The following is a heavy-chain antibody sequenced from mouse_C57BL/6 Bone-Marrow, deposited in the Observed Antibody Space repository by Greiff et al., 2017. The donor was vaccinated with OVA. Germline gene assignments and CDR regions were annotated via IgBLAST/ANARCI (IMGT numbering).Heavy chain of an antibody. D-gene: IGHD3-3*01. V-gene: IGHV14-2*01. CDR3: ARGGLSGFAY. CDR1: GFNIKDYY. Sequence: VQLQQSGAELVKPGASVKLSCTASGFNIKDYYMPWVKQRTEQGLEWIGRIDPEDGETKYAPKFQGKATIPADTSSNTAYLQLSSLTSEDTAVYYCARGGLSGFAYWGQGTLVTVSA. CDR2: IDPEDGET. J-gene: IGHJ3*01.